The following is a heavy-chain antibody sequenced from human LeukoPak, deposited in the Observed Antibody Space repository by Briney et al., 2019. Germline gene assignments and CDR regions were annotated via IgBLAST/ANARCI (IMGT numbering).Heavy chain of an antibody. D-gene: IGHD6-19*01. CDR3: VEDKGVTVTGTFDY. V-gene: IGHV3-23*01. CDR1: GFTFSSYA. J-gene: IGHJ4*02. Sequence: PGGSLRLSCAASGFTFSSYAMSWVRQPPGKGLEWVSAISSSGGSRYYADSVKGRFTISRDNSKNMLYLQMSNLRTEDTAVYYCVEDKGVTVTGTFDYWGQGTLVTVSS. CDR2: ISSSGGSR.